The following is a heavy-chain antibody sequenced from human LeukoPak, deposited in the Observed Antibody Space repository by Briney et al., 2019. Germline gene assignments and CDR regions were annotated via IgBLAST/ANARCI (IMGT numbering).Heavy chain of an antibody. CDR1: GYTFTSYG. V-gene: IGHV1-18*01. CDR2: ISAYNGNT. Sequence: GASVKVSCKASGYTFTSYGISWVRQAPGQGLEWMGWISAYNGNTNYAQKLQGRVTMTTDTSTSTAYMELRSLRSDDTAVYYCARDHGMVRGVGYFDYWGQGTLVTVSS. D-gene: IGHD3-10*01. CDR3: ARDHGMVRGVGYFDY. J-gene: IGHJ4*02.